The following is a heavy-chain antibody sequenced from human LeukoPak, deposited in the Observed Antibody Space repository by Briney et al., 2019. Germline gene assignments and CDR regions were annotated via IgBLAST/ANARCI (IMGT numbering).Heavy chain of an antibody. CDR3: ARDRVYGSGSRTIGGYYGMDV. Sequence: PGGSLRLSCAASGFTFSSYWMSWVRQAPGKGLEWVSYISSSGSTIYYADSVKGRFTISRDNAKNSLYLQMNSLRAEDTAVYYCARDRVYGSGSRTIGGYYGMDVWGQGTTVTVSS. V-gene: IGHV3-48*04. D-gene: IGHD3-10*01. J-gene: IGHJ6*02. CDR1: GFTFSSYW. CDR2: ISSSGSTI.